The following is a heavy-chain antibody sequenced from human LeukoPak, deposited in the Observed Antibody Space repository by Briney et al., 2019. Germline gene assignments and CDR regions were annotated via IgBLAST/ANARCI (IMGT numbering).Heavy chain of an antibody. D-gene: IGHD3-16*01. V-gene: IGHV4-30-2*01. CDR1: GGSISSGGYS. J-gene: IGHJ4*02. CDR2: IYHSGST. CDR3: ARARVGIGGFDY. Sequence: SETLSLTCAVSGGSISSGGYSWSWIRQPPGKGLEWIGNIYHSGSTYYNPSLKSRVTISVDRSKNQFSLKLSSVIAADTAVYYCARARVGIGGFDYWGQGTLVTVSS.